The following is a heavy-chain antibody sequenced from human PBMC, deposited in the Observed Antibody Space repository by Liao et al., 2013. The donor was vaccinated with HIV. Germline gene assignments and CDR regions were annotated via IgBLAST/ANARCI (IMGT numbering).Heavy chain of an antibody. V-gene: IGHV4-39*07. Sequence: QVQLQQWGAGLLKPSETLSLTCIVSGDSITTAFYYVAWIRQAPGKGLEWIGNFYYSGSTHYNPSLESRVSISGDTSXNQVSLKVTSVTAADTAQYYCASRRKWLVDDALDVWGQGTVVIVSS. J-gene: IGHJ3*01. CDR2: FYYSGST. CDR3: ASRRKWLVDDALDV. CDR1: GDSITTAFYY. D-gene: IGHD6-19*01.